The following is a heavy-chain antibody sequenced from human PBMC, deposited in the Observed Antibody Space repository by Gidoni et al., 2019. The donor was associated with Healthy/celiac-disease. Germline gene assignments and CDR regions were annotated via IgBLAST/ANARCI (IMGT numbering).Heavy chain of an antibody. CDR3: AKVVSGWYPDAFDI. CDR2: IIGSGGST. J-gene: IGHJ3*02. Sequence: EVQLLESGGGLLQPGGSLRLPCAASGFPSRSYAMSWVRQAPGKGLEWVSAIIGSGGSTYYADSVKGRFTISRDNSKNTLYLQMNSLRAEDTAVYYCAKVVSGWYPDAFDIWGQGTMVTVSS. D-gene: IGHD6-19*01. CDR1: GFPSRSYA. V-gene: IGHV3-23*01.